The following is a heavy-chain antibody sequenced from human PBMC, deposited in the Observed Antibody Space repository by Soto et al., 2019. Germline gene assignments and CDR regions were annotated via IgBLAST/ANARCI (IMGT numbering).Heavy chain of an antibody. CDR1: GGSISSGGYY. CDR2: IYYSGST. J-gene: IGHJ6*02. D-gene: IGHD4-17*01. Sequence: PSETLSLTCTVSGGSISSGGYYWSWIRQHPGKGLEWIGYIYYSGSTYYNTSLKSRVTISVDTSKNQFSLKLSFVAAADTVVYYCARDLRYGDYESYGMDVWGQGTTVTVSS. V-gene: IGHV4-31*03. CDR3: ARDLRYGDYESYGMDV.